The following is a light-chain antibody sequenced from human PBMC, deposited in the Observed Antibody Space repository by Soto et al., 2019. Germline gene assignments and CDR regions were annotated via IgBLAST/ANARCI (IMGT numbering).Light chain of an antibody. V-gene: IGKV1-9*01. J-gene: IGKJ5*01. CDR1: QGISNY. Sequence: DIQLTPSPSFLSASVGDRVTITCRASQGISNYVLWYQQKPGKAPKLLIYAASTLQSGVASRFSGSGSGTEFTLTISSLQPEDFAIYYCQHLDSYPITFGQGARLEIK. CDR2: AAS. CDR3: QHLDSYPIT.